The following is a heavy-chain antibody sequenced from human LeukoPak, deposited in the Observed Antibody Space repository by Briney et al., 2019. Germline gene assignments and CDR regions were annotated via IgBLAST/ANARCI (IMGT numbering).Heavy chain of an antibody. V-gene: IGHV4-59*08. CDR2: IYYSGST. J-gene: IGHJ4*02. D-gene: IGHD3-3*01. CDR3: ARLKGVWSGYYTYYFDY. Sequence: PSETLSLTCTVSGGSISSYYWSWIRQPPGKGLEGIGYIYYSGSTNYNPSLKSRVTISVGTSKNQFSLKLSPVTAADTAVYYCARLKGVWSGYYTYYFDYWGQGTLVTVSS. CDR1: GGSISSYY.